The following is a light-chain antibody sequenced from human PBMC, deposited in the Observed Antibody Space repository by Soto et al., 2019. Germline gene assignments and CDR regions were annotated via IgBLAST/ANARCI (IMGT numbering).Light chain of an antibody. J-gene: IGKJ1*01. CDR2: KAS. Sequence: DIQMTQSPSTLSGSPGDRVTLTCRASQTISRALPWYQQKPGKAPRLLIYKASTITSGVPPRFSGSGSGTEFTPTISSLQPDDFANYYCQHYNSYSGTFGQGTKVDIK. CDR3: QHYNSYSGT. V-gene: IGKV1-5*03. CDR1: QTISRA.